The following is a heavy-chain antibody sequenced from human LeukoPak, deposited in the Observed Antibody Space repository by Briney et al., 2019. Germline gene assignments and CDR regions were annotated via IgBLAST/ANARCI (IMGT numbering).Heavy chain of an antibody. CDR1: GLTFSDYW. V-gene: IGHV3-7*01. Sequence: GGSLRLSCVASGLTFSDYWMNWIRQVPGKGLEWVANIKEDGGERYYGGSVKGRFTISRDNAKKSVYLQMHSLRADDTAVYYCASGFYSDPTRYSSVYVFWGRGTLVTVSS. CDR3: ASGFYSDPTRYSSVYVF. D-gene: IGHD1-26*01. J-gene: IGHJ2*01. CDR2: IKEDGGER.